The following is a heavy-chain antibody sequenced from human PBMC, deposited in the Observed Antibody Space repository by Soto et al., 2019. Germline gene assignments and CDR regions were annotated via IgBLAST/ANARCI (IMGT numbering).Heavy chain of an antibody. Sequence: QVHLVQSGTEVKKPGASVKVSCKTSGYSFTSYGIGWVRQAPGQGLEWMGWISPYNGKTYHAQNFQGRVTMTTDTXSXXGYTELGSLRSDDTAVSYCARDQAFDRKCCYGIELWGQGTTATVS. CDR3: ARDQAFDRKCCYGIEL. V-gene: IGHV1-18*01. J-gene: IGHJ6*02. CDR1: GYSFTSYG. CDR2: ISPYNGKT.